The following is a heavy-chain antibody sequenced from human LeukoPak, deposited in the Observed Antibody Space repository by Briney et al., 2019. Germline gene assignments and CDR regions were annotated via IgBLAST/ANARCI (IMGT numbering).Heavy chain of an antibody. Sequence: PGGSLRLSCAASGFTFSSYAMNWVRQAPGKGLEWVSLIIGSGNSIHYADSVKGRFTISRDNFKNTVFLQLNSLRPEDTAVYYCAKHGDNVWGSFRFGLDYWGQGTLVTVSS. J-gene: IGHJ4*02. V-gene: IGHV3-23*01. CDR3: AKHGDNVWGSFRFGLDY. D-gene: IGHD3-16*02. CDR1: GFTFSSYA. CDR2: IIGSGNSI.